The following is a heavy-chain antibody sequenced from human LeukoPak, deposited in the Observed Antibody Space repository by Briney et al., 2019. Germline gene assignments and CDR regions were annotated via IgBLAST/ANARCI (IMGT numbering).Heavy chain of an antibody. J-gene: IGHJ4*02. CDR3: AREDSGSYGDQIDY. CDR1: GFTFSSYA. CDR2: ISGSGGST. Sequence: GGSLRLSCAASGFTFSSYAMSWVRQAPGKGLEWVSAISGSGGSTYYADPVKGRFTISRDNAKNSLYLQMNSLRAEDTAVYYCAREDSGSYGDQIDYWGQGTLVTVSS. D-gene: IGHD1-26*01. V-gene: IGHV3-23*01.